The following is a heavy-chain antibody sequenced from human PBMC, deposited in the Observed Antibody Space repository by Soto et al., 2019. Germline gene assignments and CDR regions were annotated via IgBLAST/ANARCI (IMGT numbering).Heavy chain of an antibody. D-gene: IGHD2-2*01. CDR3: ARSWALAIVVVPAAAFDP. J-gene: IGHJ5*02. Sequence: GGSLRLSCAASGFTFSSYSMNWVRQAPGKGLEWVSSISSSSSYIYYADSVKGRFTISRDNAKNSLYLQMNSLRAEDTAVYYCARSWALAIVVVPAAAFDPWGQGTLVTVSS. CDR1: GFTFSSYS. V-gene: IGHV3-21*01. CDR2: ISSSSSYI.